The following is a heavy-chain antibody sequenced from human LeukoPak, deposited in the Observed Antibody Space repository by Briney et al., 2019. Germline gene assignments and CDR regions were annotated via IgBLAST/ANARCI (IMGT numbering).Heavy chain of an antibody. CDR3: ARVVAWYEGRLDY. CDR1: GFTFSDYY. Sequence: GGSLRLSCAASGFTFSDYYMSWIRQAPGKGLEWVSYISSSGSTIYYADSVKGRFTISRDNAKNSRYLPMNSLRAEHTGVYYCARVVAWYEGRLDYWGQGALVTVSS. D-gene: IGHD6-13*01. V-gene: IGHV3-11*01. J-gene: IGHJ4*02. CDR2: ISSSGSTI.